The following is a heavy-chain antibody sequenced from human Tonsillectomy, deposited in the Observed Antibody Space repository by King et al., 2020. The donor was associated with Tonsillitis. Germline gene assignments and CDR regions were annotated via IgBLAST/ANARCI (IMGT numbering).Heavy chain of an antibody. CDR2: INPNSGGT. CDR3: ARAPEGAAILFDY. Sequence: VQLVESGAEVKKPGASVKVSCKASGYTFTGYYKHWVRQAPGQGLEWMGWINPNSGGTNYAQKFQGRVTMTRDTSISTAYMELSRLRSDDTAVYYCARAPEGAAILFDYWGQGTLVTVSS. D-gene: IGHD3-16*01. V-gene: IGHV1-2*02. CDR1: GYTFTGYY. J-gene: IGHJ4*02.